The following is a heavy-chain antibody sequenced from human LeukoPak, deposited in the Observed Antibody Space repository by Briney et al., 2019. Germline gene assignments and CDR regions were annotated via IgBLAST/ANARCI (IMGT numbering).Heavy chain of an antibody. CDR1: GFTFSSYS. J-gene: IGHJ4*02. CDR3: ARDPGRVYYFDY. D-gene: IGHD5-24*01. V-gene: IGHV3-30*03. CDR2: ISYDGSNK. Sequence: PSGGSLRLSCAASGFTFSSYSMNWVRQAPGKGLEWVAVISYDGSNKYYADSVKGRFTISRDNSKNTLYLQMNSLRAEDTAVYYCARDPGRVYYFDYWGQGTLVTVSS.